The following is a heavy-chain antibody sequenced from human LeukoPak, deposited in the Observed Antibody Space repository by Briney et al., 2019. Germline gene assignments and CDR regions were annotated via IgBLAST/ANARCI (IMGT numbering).Heavy chain of an antibody. V-gene: IGHV1-18*01. CDR1: GYTFTSYG. CDR3: ASVITMVRGVILFY. Sequence: ASVKVSCKASGYTFTSYGISWVRQALGQGVEWVGWISAYNGNTNYAQKLQGRVTLTTDTSTSTAYMELRSLRSDDTAVYYCASVITMVRGVILFYWGQGTLFTVSS. J-gene: IGHJ4*02. CDR2: ISAYNGNT. D-gene: IGHD3-10*01.